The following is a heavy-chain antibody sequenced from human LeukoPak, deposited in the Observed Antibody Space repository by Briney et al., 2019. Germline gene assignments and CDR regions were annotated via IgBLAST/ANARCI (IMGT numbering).Heavy chain of an antibody. V-gene: IGHV1-18*01. CDR3: ARNPVNLYVPAAMSVVPLHWFDP. D-gene: IGHD2-2*01. Sequence: GASVKVSCKASGYTFTSYGISWVRQAPGQGLEWMGWISAYNGNTNYAQKLQGRVTMTTDTSTSTAYMELRSLRSDDTAVYYCARNPVNLYVPAAMSVVPLHWFDPWGQGTLVTVSS. CDR1: GYTFTSYG. CDR2: ISAYNGNT. J-gene: IGHJ5*02.